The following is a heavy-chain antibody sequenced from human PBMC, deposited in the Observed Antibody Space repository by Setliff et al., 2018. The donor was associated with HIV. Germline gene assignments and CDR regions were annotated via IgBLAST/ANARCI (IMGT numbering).Heavy chain of an antibody. CDR1: GYTFTNYD. CDR3: ARDRRAVAGTPPDAFDI. V-gene: IGHV1-18*01. CDR2: ISTYNGNT. Sequence: ASVKVSCKASGYTFTNYDISWVRQAPGQGLEWMGWISTYNGNTNYAQKLQGRVTMTTDTSTSTAYMELRSLRSDDTAVYYCARDRRAVAGTPPDAFDIWGQGTMGT. J-gene: IGHJ3*02. D-gene: IGHD6-19*01.